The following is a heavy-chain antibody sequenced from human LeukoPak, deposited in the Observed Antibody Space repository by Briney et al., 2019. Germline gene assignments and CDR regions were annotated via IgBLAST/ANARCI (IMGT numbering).Heavy chain of an antibody. CDR3: AKDQSSSSLDY. D-gene: IGHD6-6*01. CDR2: ISYDGSNK. V-gene: IGHV3-30*18. Sequence: GRSLRLSCAASGFTFSSYGTHWVRQAPGKGLEWVAVISYDGSNKYYADSVKGRFTISRDNSKNTLYLQMNSLRAEDTAVYYCAKDQSSSSLDYWGQGTLVTVSS. CDR1: GFTFSSYG. J-gene: IGHJ4*02.